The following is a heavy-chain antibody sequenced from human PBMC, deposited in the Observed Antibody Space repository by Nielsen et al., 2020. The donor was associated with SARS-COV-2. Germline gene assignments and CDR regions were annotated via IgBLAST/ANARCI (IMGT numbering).Heavy chain of an antibody. Sequence: WIRQPPGKGLEWVSYISSSGSTIYYADSVKGRFTISRDNAKNSLYLQMNSLRAEDTAVYYCARAGVVVVPAAIRYYYYYMDVWGKGTTVTVSS. CDR2: ISSSGSTI. V-gene: IGHV3-11*01. D-gene: IGHD2-2*02. CDR3: ARAGVVVVPAAIRYYYYYMDV. J-gene: IGHJ6*03.